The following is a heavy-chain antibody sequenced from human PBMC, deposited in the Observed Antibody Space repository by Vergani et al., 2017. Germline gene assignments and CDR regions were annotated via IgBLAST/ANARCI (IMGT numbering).Heavy chain of an antibody. CDR3: AKGGGYYDGSGSYNYFDY. V-gene: IGHV3-23*01. J-gene: IGHJ4*02. CDR1: GFTFSSYA. D-gene: IGHD3-10*01. CDR2: ISGSGGST. Sequence: EVQLLESGGGLVQPGGSLRLSCAASGFTFSSYAMSWVRQAPGKGLEWVSAISGSGGSTYYADSVKGRFTISRDNSKNTLYLPMNSLRAEDTAVYYCAKGGGYYDGSGSYNYFDYWGQGTLVTVSS.